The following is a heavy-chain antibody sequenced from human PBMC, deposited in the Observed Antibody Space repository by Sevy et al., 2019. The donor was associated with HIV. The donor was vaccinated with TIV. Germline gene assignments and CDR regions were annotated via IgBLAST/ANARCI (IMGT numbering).Heavy chain of an antibody. Sequence: GGSLRLSCAASGFTFSSYSMNWVRQAPGKGLEWVSYISGLNNYIYYADSVRGRFTISRDNAKNSLYLQMNSLRAEDTAVYYCARGASSGWDYFDYWGLGTLVTVSS. D-gene: IGHD6-19*01. CDR3: ARGASSGWDYFDY. CDR2: ISGLNNYI. J-gene: IGHJ4*02. CDR1: GFTFSSYS. V-gene: IGHV3-21*01.